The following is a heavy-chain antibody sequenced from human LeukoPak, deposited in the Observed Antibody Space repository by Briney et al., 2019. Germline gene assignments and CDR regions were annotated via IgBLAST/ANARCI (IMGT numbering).Heavy chain of an antibody. V-gene: IGHV3-30*04. CDR2: ISNDGNNK. J-gene: IGHJ4*02. CDR3: ARPGHGNYGPVGY. D-gene: IGHD3-22*01. CDR1: GFSFSDYT. Sequence: GGSLRLSCAASGFSFSDYTMHWVRQAPGKGLEWVAFISNDGNNKYSADAVKGRFTISRDNSKNTLFLEMSSLRPEDTAVYDCARPGHGNYGPVGYWGQGTLVTVSS.